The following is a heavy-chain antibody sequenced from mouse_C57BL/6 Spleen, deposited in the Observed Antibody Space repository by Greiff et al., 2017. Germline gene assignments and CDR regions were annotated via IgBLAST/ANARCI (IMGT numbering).Heavy chain of an antibody. CDR2: ISSGGSYT. J-gene: IGHJ2*01. CDR3: ARITTVVATPY. V-gene: IGHV5-6*01. D-gene: IGHD1-1*01. CDR1: GFTFSSYG. Sequence: EVQGVESGGDLVKPGGSLKLSCAASGFTFSSYGMSWVRQTPDKRLEWVATISSGGSYTYYPDSVKGRFTISRDNAKNTLYLQMSSLKSEDTAMYYCARITTVVATPYWGQGTTLTVSS.